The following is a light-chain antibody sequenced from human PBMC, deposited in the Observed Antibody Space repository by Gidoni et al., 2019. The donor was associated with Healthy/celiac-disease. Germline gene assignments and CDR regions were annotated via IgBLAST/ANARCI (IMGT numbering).Light chain of an antibody. V-gene: IGLV3-19*01. CDR1: SLRSYY. CDR2: GQN. J-gene: IGLJ2*01. Sequence: SSELPQDPAVSVALGQTVRITCQGDSLRSYYASWYQQKPGQAPVLVIYGQNNRPSGIPDRFSGSSSGNTASLTITGAQSEDEADYYCNSRDSSGTVVFGGGTKLTVL. CDR3: NSRDSSGTVV.